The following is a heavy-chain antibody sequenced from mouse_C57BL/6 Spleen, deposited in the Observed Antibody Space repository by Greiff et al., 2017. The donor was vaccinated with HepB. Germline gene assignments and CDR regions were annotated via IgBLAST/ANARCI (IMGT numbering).Heavy chain of an antibody. CDR3: AYGSSYLYFDY. Sequence: QVQLKQPGAELVRPGSSVKLSCKASGYTFTSYWMDWVKQRPGQGLEWIGNIYPSDSETHYNQKFKDKATLTVDKSSSTAYMQLSSLTSEDSAVYYCAYGSSYLYFDYWGQGTTLTVSS. D-gene: IGHD1-1*01. CDR2: IYPSDSET. J-gene: IGHJ2*01. V-gene: IGHV1-61*01. CDR1: GYTFTSYW.